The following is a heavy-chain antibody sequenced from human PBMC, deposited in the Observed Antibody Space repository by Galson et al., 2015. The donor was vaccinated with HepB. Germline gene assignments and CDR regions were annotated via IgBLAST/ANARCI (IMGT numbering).Heavy chain of an antibody. CDR1: GYTLTELS. Sequence: SVKVSCKVSGYTLTELSMHWVRQAPGKGLEWMGGFDPEAGETIYAQKFQGRVTMTEDTSTDTAYMELSSLRSEDTAVYYCAAMVAATPGDYYYGMDVWGQGTTVTVSS. CDR3: AAMVAATPGDYYYGMDV. CDR2: FDPEAGET. D-gene: IGHD2-15*01. J-gene: IGHJ6*02. V-gene: IGHV1-24*01.